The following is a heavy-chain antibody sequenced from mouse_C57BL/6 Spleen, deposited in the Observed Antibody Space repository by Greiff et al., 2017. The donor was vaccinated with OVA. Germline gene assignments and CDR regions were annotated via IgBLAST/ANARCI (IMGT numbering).Heavy chain of an antibody. Sequence: EVQLQQSGPVLVKPGASVKMSCKASGYTFTDYYMNWVKQSHGKSLEWIGVINPYNGGTSYNQKFKGKATLTVDKSSSTAYMELNSLTSEDSAVYYCARAYYSNYPWFAYWGQGTQVTVSA. D-gene: IGHD2-5*01. J-gene: IGHJ3*01. V-gene: IGHV1-19*01. CDR3: ARAYYSNYPWFAY. CDR2: INPYNGGT. CDR1: GYTFTDYY.